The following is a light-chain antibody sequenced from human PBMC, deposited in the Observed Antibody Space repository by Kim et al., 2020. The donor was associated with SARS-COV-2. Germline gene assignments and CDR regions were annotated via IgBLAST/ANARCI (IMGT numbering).Light chain of an antibody. V-gene: IGLV2-23*02. J-gene: IGLJ1*01. CDR3: CSYAVSITFV. Sequence: QSALTQPASVSGSPGQSITISCTGTSSDVGSYNHVSWYQQHPGKAPKLMIYEVSERPSGVSNRFSGSKSGNTASLTISGLQAEDEADYYCCSYAVSITFVFGTGTKVTVL. CDR1: SSDVGSYNH. CDR2: EVS.